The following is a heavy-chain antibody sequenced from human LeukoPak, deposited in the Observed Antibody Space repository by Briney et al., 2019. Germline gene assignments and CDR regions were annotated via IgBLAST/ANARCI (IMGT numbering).Heavy chain of an antibody. J-gene: IGHJ4*02. CDR3: ASEREYYFDY. CDR1: GSTFSSYA. V-gene: IGHV3-30*04. Sequence: GGSLRLSCAASGSTFSSYAMHWVRQAPGKGLEWVAVISYDGSNKYYADSVKGRFTISRDNSKNTLYLQMNSLRAEDTAVYYCASEREYYFDYWGQGTLVTVSS. CDR2: ISYDGSNK.